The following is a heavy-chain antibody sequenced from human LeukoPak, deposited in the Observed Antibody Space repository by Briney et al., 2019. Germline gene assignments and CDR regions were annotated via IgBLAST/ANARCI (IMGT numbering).Heavy chain of an antibody. V-gene: IGHV4-4*02. J-gene: IGHJ4*02. CDR2: IYHSGST. CDR1: GGSISSSNW. D-gene: IGHD2-21*02. Sequence: SETLSLTCAVSGGSISSSNWWSWVRQPPGKGLEWIGEIYHSGSTNYNPSLNPSLKSRVTISVDKSKNQFSLKLSSVTAADTAVYYCASSGCGGDCYSGYWGQGTLVTVSS. CDR3: ASSGCGGDCYSGY.